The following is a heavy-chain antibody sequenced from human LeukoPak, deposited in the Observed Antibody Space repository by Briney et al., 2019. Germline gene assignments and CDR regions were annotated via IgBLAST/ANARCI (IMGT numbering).Heavy chain of an antibody. D-gene: IGHD6-19*01. V-gene: IGHV3-21*01. CDR3: ARGHSSGWYFNYMDV. J-gene: IGHJ6*03. CDR1: GFTFSSYS. CDR2: ISSSSSYI. Sequence: GGSLRLSCAASGFTFSSYSMNWVRQAPGKGLEWVSSISSSSSYIYYADSVKGRFTISRDNAKNSLYLQMNSLRAEDTAVYYCARGHSSGWYFNYMDVWGKGTTVTVSS.